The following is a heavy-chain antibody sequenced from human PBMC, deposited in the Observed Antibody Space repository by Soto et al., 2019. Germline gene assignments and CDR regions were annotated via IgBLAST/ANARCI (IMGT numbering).Heavy chain of an antibody. D-gene: IGHD6-19*01. Sequence: GASVKVSCKASGYTFTSYGISWVRQAPGQGLEWMGWISAYNGNTNCAQKLQGRVTMTTDTSTSTAYMELRSLRSDDTAVYYCARKLTPGYSSGWPLDYWGQGTLVTVSS. V-gene: IGHV1-18*01. J-gene: IGHJ4*02. CDR3: ARKLTPGYSSGWPLDY. CDR1: GYTFTSYG. CDR2: ISAYNGNT.